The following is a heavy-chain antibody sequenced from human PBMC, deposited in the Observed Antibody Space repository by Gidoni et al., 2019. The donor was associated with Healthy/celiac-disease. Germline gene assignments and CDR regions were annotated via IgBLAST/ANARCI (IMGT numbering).Heavy chain of an antibody. V-gene: IGHV3-72*01. J-gene: IGHJ4*02. CDR1: GFTFSDHY. D-gene: IGHD3-22*01. CDR2: TRNKANSYTT. Sequence: EVQLVESGGGLVQPGGSLRLSCAASGFTFSDHYMDWVRQAPGKGLEWVGRTRNKANSYTTEYAASVKGRFTISRDDSKNSLYLQMNSLKTEDTAVYYCATGSGGYYDSSGYYSFDYWGQGTLVTVSS. CDR3: ATGSGGYYDSSGYYSFDY.